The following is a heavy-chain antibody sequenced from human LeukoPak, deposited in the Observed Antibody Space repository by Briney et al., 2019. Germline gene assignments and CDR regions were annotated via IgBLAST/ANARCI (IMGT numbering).Heavy chain of an antibody. D-gene: IGHD2-8*01. J-gene: IGHJ4*02. CDR1: GSTFSDYA. Sequence: GGSLRLSCAASGSTFSDYAMSWVRQAPGKGLEWVSGISGSGGSTYYTDSVKGRFTISRDNSKNTLYVQMNGLRADDTAVYYCARDSMYGGNPLGYWGQGTLVTVTS. V-gene: IGHV3-23*01. CDR3: ARDSMYGGNPLGY. CDR2: ISGSGGST.